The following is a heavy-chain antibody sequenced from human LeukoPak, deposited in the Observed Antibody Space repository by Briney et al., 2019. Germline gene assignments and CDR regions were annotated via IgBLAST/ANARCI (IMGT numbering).Heavy chain of an antibody. CDR2: ISGSGGST. D-gene: IGHD3-10*01. Sequence: GGSLRLSCAASGFTFSSYAMSWVRQAPGKGLEWVSAISGSGGSTYYADSVKGRFTISRDNSKNTLYLQMSSLRAEDTAVYYCAKSSGEILPRLLDYWGQGTLVTVSS. V-gene: IGHV3-23*01. CDR3: AKSSGEILPRLLDY. J-gene: IGHJ4*02. CDR1: GFTFSSYA.